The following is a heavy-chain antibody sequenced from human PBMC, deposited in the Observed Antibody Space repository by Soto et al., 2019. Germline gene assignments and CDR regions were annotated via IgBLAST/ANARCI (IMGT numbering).Heavy chain of an antibody. CDR3: ARFGGPGLSHNWFDS. D-gene: IGHD3-16*01. CDR1: GYMFYGYW. Sequence: EVQLVQSGAEVKKPGDSLKISCEGSGYMFYGYWIGWVRQMPGKGLEWMGLIYPDNSDTRYSPSFQEQVTLSADKSINTAYLQWSTLKASDTAMYYCARFGGPGLSHNWFDSWGQGTLVTVSS. CDR2: IYPDNSDT. J-gene: IGHJ5*01. V-gene: IGHV5-51*03.